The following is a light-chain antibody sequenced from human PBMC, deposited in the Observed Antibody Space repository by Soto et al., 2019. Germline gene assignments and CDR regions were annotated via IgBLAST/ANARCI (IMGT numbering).Light chain of an antibody. CDR3: QHYDGSPRT. J-gene: IGKJ2*01. Sequence: ETVLPQSPGTVSLSPGERATLSCTTSQTVNSAYLAWYQQKPGQAPRLLIYGVFNRATGIPDRFSGSGSGTYFTLTISGLEPEDSAVYYCQHYDGSPRTFGQGTNLEI. V-gene: IGKV3-20*01. CDR2: GVF. CDR1: QTVNSAY.